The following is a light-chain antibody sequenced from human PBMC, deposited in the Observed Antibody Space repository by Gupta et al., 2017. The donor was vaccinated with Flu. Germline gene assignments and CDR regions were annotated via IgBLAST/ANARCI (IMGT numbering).Light chain of an antibody. Sequence: DIHMTQSPYSLSASVGDRVTITCRASQSISSYLNWYQQKPGKAPKLLIYAASRLQSGVPSRFSGSGYGTDFTLTISRRQPEDFATYYCQQRDSTPDFVGQGTQLEIK. V-gene: IGKV1-39*01. CDR1: QSISSY. J-gene: IGKJ2*01. CDR2: AAS. CDR3: QQRDSTPDF.